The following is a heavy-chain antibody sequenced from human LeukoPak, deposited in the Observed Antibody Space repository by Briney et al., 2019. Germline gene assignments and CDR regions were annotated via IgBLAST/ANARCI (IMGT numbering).Heavy chain of an antibody. CDR2: ISGSGGST. CDR3: ARDSPPDI. Sequence: GGTLRLSCAASGFTFSSYGMSWVRQAPGKGLEWVSAISGSGGSTYYADSVKGRFTISRDNAKNSLYLQMNSLRAEDTAVYYCARDSPPDIWGQGTMVTVSS. J-gene: IGHJ3*02. V-gene: IGHV3-23*01. CDR1: GFTFSSYG.